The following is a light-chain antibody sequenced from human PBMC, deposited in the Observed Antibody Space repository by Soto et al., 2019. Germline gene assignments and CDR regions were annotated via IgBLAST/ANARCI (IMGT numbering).Light chain of an antibody. CDR3: SSYTTSNTRQIV. CDR1: SSDVGGYNY. V-gene: IGLV2-14*01. Sequence: HSVLTQPASVSGSPGQSITISCTGTSSDVGGYNYVSWYQQHPGKAPKFMIYDVSNRPSGVSNRFSGSKSGNTASLTISGLQAEDEADYYCSSYTTSNTRQIVLGTGTKVTVL. CDR2: DVS. J-gene: IGLJ1*01.